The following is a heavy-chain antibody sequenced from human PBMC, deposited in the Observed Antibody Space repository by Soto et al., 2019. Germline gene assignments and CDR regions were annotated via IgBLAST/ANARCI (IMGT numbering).Heavy chain of an antibody. CDR2: ISAYNGNT. D-gene: IGHD3-3*01. J-gene: IGHJ6*02. V-gene: IGHV1-18*01. Sequence: ASVKVSCKASGYTFTSYGISWVRQAPGQGLEWMGWISAYNGNTNYAQKLQGRVTMTTDTSTSTAYMELRSLRSDDTAVYYCATKRTIFGVVITGSHYYYYGMDVWGQATTVTVSS. CDR1: GYTFTSYG. CDR3: ATKRTIFGVVITGSHYYYYGMDV.